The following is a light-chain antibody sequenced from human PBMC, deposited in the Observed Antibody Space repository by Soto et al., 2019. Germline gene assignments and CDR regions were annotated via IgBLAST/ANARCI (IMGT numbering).Light chain of an antibody. CDR1: TSNIGGPFY. CDR2: NNN. CDR3: QSFESSLNSRV. J-gene: IGLJ3*02. V-gene: IGLV1-40*01. Sequence: QSVLTQPPSVSGSPGQGVTISCTGSTSNIGGPFYVHWYQQFPGTAPKLLIFNNNHRPSGVPDRLSGSKSGSSASLAITGLQADDEADYYCQSFESSLNSRVFGGGTKLTVL.